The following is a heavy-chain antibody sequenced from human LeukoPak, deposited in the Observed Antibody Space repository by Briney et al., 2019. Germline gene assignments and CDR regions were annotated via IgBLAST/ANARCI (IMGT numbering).Heavy chain of an antibody. CDR1: GYTFTGYY. J-gene: IGHJ4*02. CDR3: ARDAWGWDNSDYYHPVNYFDY. CDR2: INPNSGGT. V-gene: IGHV1-2*02. Sequence: VASVKVSCKASGYTFTGYYMHWVRQAPGQGLEWMGWINPNSGGTNYAQKFQGRVTMTRDTSISTAYMELSRLRSDDTAVYYCARDAWGWDNSDYYHPVNYFDYWGQGTLVTVSS. D-gene: IGHD3-22*01.